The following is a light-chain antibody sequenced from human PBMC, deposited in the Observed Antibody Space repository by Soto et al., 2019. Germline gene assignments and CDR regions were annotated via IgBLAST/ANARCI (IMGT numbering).Light chain of an antibody. CDR3: QQYHSAPQT. Sequence: DIVMTQSPDSLAVSLGERATINCKSSQSVLYSPNNKNYLAWYQQKPGQPPKLLVYWASTRESGVPDRFRGSGSGTDFTLTISSLQAEDVAVYYCQQYHSAPQTFGQGTKVEIK. V-gene: IGKV4-1*01. CDR2: WAS. J-gene: IGKJ1*01. CDR1: QSVLYSPNNKNY.